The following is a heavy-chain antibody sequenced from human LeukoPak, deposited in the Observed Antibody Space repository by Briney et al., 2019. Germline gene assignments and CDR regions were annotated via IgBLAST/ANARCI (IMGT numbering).Heavy chain of an antibody. D-gene: IGHD2-15*01. CDR1: GFTFRFYC. V-gene: IGHV3-7*01. J-gene: IGHJ4*02. CDR2: INQDGSEN. Sequence: GRSLRLSCAASGFTFRFYCMSWVRHAPGTGLECVANINQDGSENYYVDSVKRRFTISRDNAKNTVYLHMNSLRGEDTAVYYCARDRRPTVYGGLDSWGQGTLVTVSS. CDR3: ARDRRPTVYGGLDS.